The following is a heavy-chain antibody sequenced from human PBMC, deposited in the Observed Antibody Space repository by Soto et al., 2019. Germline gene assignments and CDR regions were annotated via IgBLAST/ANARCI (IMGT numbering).Heavy chain of an antibody. CDR1: GFTVSSKY. CDR3: ARDGPYYYASRMDV. CDR2: IYSGGST. Sequence: GGSLRLSCAASGFTVSSKYMSWVRQAPGKGLEWVSVIYSGGSTYYADSVKGRFTISRDNSKNTLYLQMNSLRAEDTAVYYCARDGPYYYASRMDVWGQGTTVTVSS. D-gene: IGHD3-10*01. J-gene: IGHJ6*02. V-gene: IGHV3-53*01.